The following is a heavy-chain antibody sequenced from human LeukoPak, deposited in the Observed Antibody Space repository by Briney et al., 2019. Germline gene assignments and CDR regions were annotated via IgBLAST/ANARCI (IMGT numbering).Heavy chain of an antibody. J-gene: IGHJ4*02. V-gene: IGHV1-18*01. D-gene: IGHD6-13*01. CDR2: ISACNGNT. CDR1: GYTFTSYG. CDR3: ARENPGYSSSGFDY. Sequence: ASVKVSCKASGYTFTSYGISWVRQAPGQGLEWMGWISACNGNTNYAQKLRGRVTMTTDTSTSTAYMELRSLRSDDTAVYYCARENPGYSSSGFDYWGQGTLVTVSS.